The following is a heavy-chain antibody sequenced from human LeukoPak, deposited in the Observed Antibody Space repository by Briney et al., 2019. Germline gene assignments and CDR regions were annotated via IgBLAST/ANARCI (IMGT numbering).Heavy chain of an antibody. V-gene: IGHV4-59*08. Sequence: ASETLSLTCTVSGGSISSYYWSWIRQPPGKGLEWIGYIYYSGSTNYNPSLKSRVTISVDTSKNQFSLKLSSVTAADTALYYCARHRVNYYGDAFDIWGQGTMVTVSS. CDR2: IYYSGST. CDR3: ARHRVNYYGDAFDI. J-gene: IGHJ3*02. D-gene: IGHD3-10*01. CDR1: GGSISSYY.